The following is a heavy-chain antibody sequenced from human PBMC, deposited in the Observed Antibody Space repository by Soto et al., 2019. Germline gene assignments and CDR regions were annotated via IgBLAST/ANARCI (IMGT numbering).Heavy chain of an antibody. J-gene: IGHJ3*02. Sequence: ASVKVSCKASGYTFTNYGISWVRQAPGQGLEWMGWISAYNGNTKYAQKLQGRVTMTTDTSTSTVYMELRSLRSDDTAVYYCARDSSPTDAFDIWGQGTMVTVSS. CDR2: ISAYNGNT. V-gene: IGHV1-18*01. CDR3: ARDSSPTDAFDI. CDR1: GYTFTNYG. D-gene: IGHD2-2*01.